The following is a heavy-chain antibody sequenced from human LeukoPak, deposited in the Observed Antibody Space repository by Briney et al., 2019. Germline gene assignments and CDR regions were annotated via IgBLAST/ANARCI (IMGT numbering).Heavy chain of an antibody. D-gene: IGHD1-14*01. CDR1: GYTFTDFY. CDR3: TRYKGGSAFGV. CDR2: INPASGST. J-gene: IGHJ3*01. Sequence: ASVHVSCKAAGYTFTDFYIHWVRQAPGQGPEWMGWINPASGSTNYAQFFQGRVTMTRDTSISTGYMDLSSLRSDDTSIYYCTRYKGGSAFGVWGQGTMVTVSS. V-gene: IGHV1-2*02.